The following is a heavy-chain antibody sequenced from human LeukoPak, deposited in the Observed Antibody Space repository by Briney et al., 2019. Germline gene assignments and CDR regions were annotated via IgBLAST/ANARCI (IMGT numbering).Heavy chain of an antibody. CDR1: GFTFSSYG. J-gene: IGHJ4*02. Sequence: GGSLRLSCAASGFTFSSYGIHWVRQAPGKGLEWVAVIWYDGSNKYSTDSVKGRFTISRDNSKNTLYLQMNSLRAEDTAVYYCAKDVAANWKEGLDYWGQGTLVTVSS. V-gene: IGHV3-33*06. D-gene: IGHD1-1*01. CDR2: IWYDGSNK. CDR3: AKDVAANWKEGLDY.